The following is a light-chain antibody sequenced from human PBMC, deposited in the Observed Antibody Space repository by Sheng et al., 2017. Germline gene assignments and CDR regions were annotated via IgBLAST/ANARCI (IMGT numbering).Light chain of an antibody. CDR1: SSDVGSYNL. V-gene: IGLV2-14*02. Sequence: QSALTQPASVSGSPGQSITISCTGTSSDVGSYNLVSWYQQYSGKAPKLMIYEGSKRPSGVSNRFSGSKSDNTASLTISGLQAEDEADYYCSSYTSTRIQVFGTGTTVTV. CDR2: EGS. J-gene: IGLJ1*01. CDR3: SSYTSTRIQV.